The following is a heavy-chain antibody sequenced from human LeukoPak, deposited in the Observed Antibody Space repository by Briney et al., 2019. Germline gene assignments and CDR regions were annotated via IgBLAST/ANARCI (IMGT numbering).Heavy chain of an antibody. D-gene: IGHD3-22*01. V-gene: IGHV4-59*01. CDR3: ARDGTYYYDSSGYPYYYYYGMDA. Sequence: SETLSLTCTVSGGSISSYYWSWIRQPPGKGLEWIGYIYYSGSTNYNPSLKSRVTISVDTSKNQFSLKLSSVTAADTAVYYCARDGTYYYDSSGYPYYYYYGMDAWGQGTTVTVSS. CDR1: GGSISSYY. J-gene: IGHJ6*02. CDR2: IYYSGST.